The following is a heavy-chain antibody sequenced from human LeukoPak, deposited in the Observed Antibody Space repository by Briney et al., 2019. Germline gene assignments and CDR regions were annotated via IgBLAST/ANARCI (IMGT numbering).Heavy chain of an antibody. CDR1: GFTFSTFA. D-gene: IGHD2-15*01. CDR3: ARDGYCSGGSCYKGRFDY. Sequence: GGSLRLSCAASGFTFSTFAMIWVRQPPGKGLEWVSSIFPSGGEIHYADSVRGRFTISRDNSKSTLSLQMNSLRAEDTAIYYCARDGYCSGGSCYKGRFDYWGQGTLVTVSS. V-gene: IGHV3-23*01. CDR2: IFPSGGEI. J-gene: IGHJ4*02.